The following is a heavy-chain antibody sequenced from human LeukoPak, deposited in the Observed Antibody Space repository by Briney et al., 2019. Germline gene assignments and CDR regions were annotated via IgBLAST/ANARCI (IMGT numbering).Heavy chain of an antibody. CDR2: IYTSGST. J-gene: IGHJ6*03. D-gene: IGHD3-3*01. V-gene: IGHV4-61*02. CDR3: ARSGDFLEWLLSSGYYYMDV. Sequence: PSETLSLTCTVSGGSISSGSYYWSWIRQPPGKGLGWIGRIYTSGSTNYNPSLKSRVTISVDASKNQFSLKLSSVTAADTAVYYCARSGDFLEWLLSSGYYYMDVWGKGTTVTVSS. CDR1: GGSISSGSYY.